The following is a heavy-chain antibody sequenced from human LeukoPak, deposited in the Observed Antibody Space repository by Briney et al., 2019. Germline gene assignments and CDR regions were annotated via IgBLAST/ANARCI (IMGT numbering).Heavy chain of an antibody. CDR1: GGSISSSSYY. D-gene: IGHD3-10*01. Sequence: SETLSLICTVSGGSISSSSYYWGWIRQPPGKGLEWIGSIYYSGSTYYNPSLKSRVTISVDTSKNQFPLKLSSVTAADTALYYCANTMVRGVIIMEDTFDIWGQGTMVTVSS. V-gene: IGHV4-39*01. J-gene: IGHJ3*02. CDR2: IYYSGST. CDR3: ANTMVRGVIIMEDTFDI.